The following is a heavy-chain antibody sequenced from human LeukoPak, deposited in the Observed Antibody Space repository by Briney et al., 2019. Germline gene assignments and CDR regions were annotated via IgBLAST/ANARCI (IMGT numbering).Heavy chain of an antibody. CDR1: GGSISSGGYY. Sequence: SQTLSLTCTVSGGSISSGGYYWSWIRQHPGKGLEWIGYIYYSGSTYYNPSLKSRVTISVDTSKNQFSLKLGSVTAADTAVYYCARGAVSKTSEYFQHWGQGTLVTVSS. J-gene: IGHJ1*01. V-gene: IGHV4-31*03. CDR3: ARGAVSKTSEYFQH. D-gene: IGHD1-14*01. CDR2: IYYSGST.